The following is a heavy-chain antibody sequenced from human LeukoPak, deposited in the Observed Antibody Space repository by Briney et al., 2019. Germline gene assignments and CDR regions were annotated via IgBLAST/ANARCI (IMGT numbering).Heavy chain of an antibody. CDR1: GFTFSSYV. V-gene: IGHV3-23*01. CDR2: ISTSGGST. CDR3: AKDPIFSGSYGVFDY. J-gene: IGHJ4*02. D-gene: IGHD1-26*01. Sequence: QPGGSLRLSCAASGFTFSSYVMSWVRQAPGKGLEWVSLISTSGGSTYSAGSVKGRFTISRDNSKNTLFLQMNSLRAEDTAVYYCAKDPIFSGSYGVFDYWGLGTLVTVSS.